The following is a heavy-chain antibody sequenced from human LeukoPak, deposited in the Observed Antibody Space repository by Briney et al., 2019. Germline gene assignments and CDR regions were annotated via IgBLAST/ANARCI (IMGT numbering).Heavy chain of an antibody. CDR2: IRSKTHNYAT. Sequence: PGGSLRLSCAASGFTFSGSAMHWVRLTSGKGLEWVGYIRSKTHNYATLYSASVKGRFTISRDNAKNSLYLQMNSLRAEDTAVYYCARIRWGSGYAQLDYWGQGTLVTVSS. CDR1: GFTFSGSA. CDR3: ARIRWGSGYAQLDY. J-gene: IGHJ4*02. V-gene: IGHV3-73*01. D-gene: IGHD3-22*01.